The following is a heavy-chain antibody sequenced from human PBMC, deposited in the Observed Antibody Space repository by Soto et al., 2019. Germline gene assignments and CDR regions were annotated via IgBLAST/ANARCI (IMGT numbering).Heavy chain of an antibody. CDR3: AAHPYYDSSGYPTFDY. V-gene: IGHV1-58*01. CDR1: GFTFTSSA. Sequence: SVKVSCKASGFTFTSSAVQWVRQARGQHQEWIGWIVVGSGNTNYAQKFQERVTITSDMSTSTAYMELSSLRSEDTAVYYCAAHPYYDSSGYPTFDYRGQGTLVTVSS. CDR2: IVVGSGNT. D-gene: IGHD3-22*01. J-gene: IGHJ4*02.